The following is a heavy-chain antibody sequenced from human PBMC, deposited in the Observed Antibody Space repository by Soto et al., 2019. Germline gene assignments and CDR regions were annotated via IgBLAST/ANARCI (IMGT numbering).Heavy chain of an antibody. CDR3: ARRVWSGSYVGADSFDL. V-gene: IGHV1-2*02. Sequence: QVQLVQSGAEVKKPGASVKVSCKASGYTLSAYYIHWVRQAPGQGLEWMGWMNPYSGATTYLPKFQGAFTMTRERSIREKSITTADMELTRLTSDDTPVYCSARRVWSGSYVGADSFDLLGQGTMVTVSS. CDR2: MNPYSGAT. D-gene: IGHD3-3*01. J-gene: IGHJ3*01. CDR1: GYTLSAYY.